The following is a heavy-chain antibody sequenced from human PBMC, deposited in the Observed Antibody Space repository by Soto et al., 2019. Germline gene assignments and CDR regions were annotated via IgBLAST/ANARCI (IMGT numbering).Heavy chain of an antibody. D-gene: IGHD5-18*01. V-gene: IGHV4-31*03. J-gene: IGHJ4*02. Sequence: QVQLQESGPGLVKPSQTLSLTCTVSGGSISRGGYYWSWIRQHPGKGLEWIGYIYYSGSTYYNPSLKSRVTIPVDSSKNQFSLKLSSVTAADTAVYYCARVNVDTAMVLYYFDYWGQGTLVTVSS. CDR1: GGSISRGGYY. CDR3: ARVNVDTAMVLYYFDY. CDR2: IYYSGST.